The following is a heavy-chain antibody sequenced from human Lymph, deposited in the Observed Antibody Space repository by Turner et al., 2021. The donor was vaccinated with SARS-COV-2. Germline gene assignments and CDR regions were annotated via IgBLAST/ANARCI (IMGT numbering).Heavy chain of an antibody. J-gene: IGHJ4*02. Sequence: EVQLVESGGGLVKPGGSLRLACAASGFTFSSYSMNWVRQAPGKGLEWVSSISTTSSYIYYADSVKGRFTISRNNAKNSLYLQMNSLRAEDTAVYYCARAAHMDYWGQGTLVTVSS. D-gene: IGHD2-21*01. V-gene: IGHV3-21*01. CDR2: ISTTSSYI. CDR3: ARAAHMDY. CDR1: GFTFSSYS.